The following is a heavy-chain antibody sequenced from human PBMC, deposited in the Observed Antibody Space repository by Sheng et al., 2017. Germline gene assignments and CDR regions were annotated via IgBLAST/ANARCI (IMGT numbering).Heavy chain of an antibody. Sequence: QVQLVESGGGVVQPGRSLRLSCAASGFTFSSYAMHWVRQAPGKGLEWVAVISYDGSNKYYADSVKGRFTISRDNSKNTLYLQMNSLRAEDTAVYYCARDQGIQSGGSYWVGVDYWGQGTLVTVSS. CDR2: ISYDGSNK. CDR3: ARDQGIQSGGSYWVGVDY. J-gene: IGHJ4*02. V-gene: IGHV3-30*04. D-gene: IGHD1-26*01. CDR1: GFTFSSYA.